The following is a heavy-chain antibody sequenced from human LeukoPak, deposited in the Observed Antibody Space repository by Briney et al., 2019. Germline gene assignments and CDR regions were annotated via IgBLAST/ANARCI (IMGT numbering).Heavy chain of an antibody. CDR2: ISGSGGST. V-gene: IGHV3-23*01. D-gene: IGHD3-22*01. CDR1: GFRFSSYA. J-gene: IGHJ4*02. Sequence: GGSLRLSCAVSGFRFSSYAMNWVRQAPGKGLEWVSAISGSGGSTYYADSVKGRFTISRDNSKNTLYLQMNSLRAEDTAVYYCARDLNYYDSSGYGHWGQGTLVTVSS. CDR3: ARDLNYYDSSGYGH.